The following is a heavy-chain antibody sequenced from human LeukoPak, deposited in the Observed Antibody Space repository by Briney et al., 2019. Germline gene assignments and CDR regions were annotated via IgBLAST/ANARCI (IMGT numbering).Heavy chain of an antibody. V-gene: IGHV3-11*05. CDR2: ISSSSSYT. J-gene: IGHJ4*02. D-gene: IGHD2-15*01. CDR1: GITFSRSW. Sequence: AGGSLRLSCAASGITFSRSWMSWVRQAPGKGLEWVSYISSSSSYTNYADSVKGRFTISRDSAKNSLYLQMNSLRAEDTAVYYCARDNDCSGGSCYSSTDYWGQGTLVTVSS. CDR3: ARDNDCSGGSCYSSTDY.